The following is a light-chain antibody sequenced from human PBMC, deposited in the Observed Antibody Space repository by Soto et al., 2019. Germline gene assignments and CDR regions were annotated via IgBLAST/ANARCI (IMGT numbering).Light chain of an antibody. J-gene: IGLJ3*02. CDR2: DVT. V-gene: IGLV2-11*01. CDR3: CSYAGSPWV. Sequence: QSALTQPRSVSGSPGQSVTISCTGSSSDVGGYNYVSWYQQYPGKAPKVMIYDVTERPSGVPDRFSGSKSGNTASLTISGLQAEDEADYYCCSYAGSPWVFGGGTKLTVL. CDR1: SSDVGGYNY.